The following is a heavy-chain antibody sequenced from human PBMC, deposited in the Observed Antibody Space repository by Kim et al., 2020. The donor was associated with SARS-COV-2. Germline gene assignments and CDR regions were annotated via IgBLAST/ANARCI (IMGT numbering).Heavy chain of an antibody. D-gene: IGHD1-26*01. Sequence: YAAPVKGRFTISRDNSKNTLYRQMNSLRAEDTAVYYCARGSSGSYYYGMDVWGQGTTVTVSS. CDR3: ARGSSGSYYYGMDV. J-gene: IGHJ6*02. V-gene: IGHV3-33*01.